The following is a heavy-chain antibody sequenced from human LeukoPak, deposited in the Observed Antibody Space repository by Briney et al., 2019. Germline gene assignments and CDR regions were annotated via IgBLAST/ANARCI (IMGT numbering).Heavy chain of an antibody. J-gene: IGHJ3*02. V-gene: IGHV1-2*02. CDR3: ARGTYDAFDI. CDR2: INPNSGGT. Sequence: GGSLRLSCAASGFTFSSYSMNWVRQAPGKGLEWMGWINPNSGGTNYAQKFQGRVTMTRDTSISTAYMELSRLRSDDTAVYYCARGTYDAFDIWGQGTMVTVSS. CDR1: GFTFSSYS.